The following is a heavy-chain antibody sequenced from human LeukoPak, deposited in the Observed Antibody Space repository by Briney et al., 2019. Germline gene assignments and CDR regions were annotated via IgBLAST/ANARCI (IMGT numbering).Heavy chain of an antibody. J-gene: IGHJ4*02. D-gene: IGHD2-2*01. CDR3: ARDLPLYQLPDY. Sequence: GGSLRLSCLASGLTFNNYCMSWVRQAPGKGLEWVATLKSDGRENYYGDSVKGRFTISRDHAKNSLYQEMNSLRPEDTAVYYCARDLPLYQLPDYGGKGTVVTVST. CDR1: GLTFNNYC. CDR2: LKSDGREN. V-gene: IGHV3-7*01.